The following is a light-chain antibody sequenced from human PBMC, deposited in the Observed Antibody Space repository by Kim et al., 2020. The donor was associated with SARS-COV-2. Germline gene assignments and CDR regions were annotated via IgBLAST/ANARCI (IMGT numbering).Light chain of an antibody. J-gene: IGKJ4*01. CDR1: QSISSY. Sequence: DIQMTQSPSSLSASVGDRVTITCRASQSISSYLNWYQQKPGKAAKLLIYAASSLQSGVPSRFSGSGSGTDFTLTISSLQPEDFATYYCQQSYSTPFALGGGTKVDIK. V-gene: IGKV1-39*01. CDR2: AAS. CDR3: QQSYSTPFA.